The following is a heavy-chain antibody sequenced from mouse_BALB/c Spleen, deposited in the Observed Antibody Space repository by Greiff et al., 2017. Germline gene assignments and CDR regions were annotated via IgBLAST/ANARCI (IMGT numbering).Heavy chain of an antibody. CDR2: ISSGGST. CDR1: GFTFSSYA. CDR3: ARGGQFSIKSYWYFDV. Sequence: EVQGVESGGGLVKPGGSLKLSCAASGFTFSSYAMSWVRQTPEKRLEWVASISSGGSTYYPDSVKGRFTISRDNARNILYLQMSSLRSEDTAMYYCARGGQFSIKSYWYFDVWGAGTTVTVSS. V-gene: IGHV5-6-5*01. D-gene: IGHD1-2*01. J-gene: IGHJ1*01.